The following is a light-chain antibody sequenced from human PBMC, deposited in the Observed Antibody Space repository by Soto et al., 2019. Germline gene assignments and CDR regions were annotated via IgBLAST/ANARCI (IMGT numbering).Light chain of an antibody. Sequence: DIQMTQSPSTLSASVGDRVTITCRASQSISSWLAWYQQKPGKAPKFLIYDASSLESGVPSRFSGSGSGTEFTLTISSLQPDDFATYCCQQYNSYSYTFGQGTKLEIK. CDR2: DAS. CDR3: QQYNSYSYT. V-gene: IGKV1-5*01. J-gene: IGKJ2*01. CDR1: QSISSW.